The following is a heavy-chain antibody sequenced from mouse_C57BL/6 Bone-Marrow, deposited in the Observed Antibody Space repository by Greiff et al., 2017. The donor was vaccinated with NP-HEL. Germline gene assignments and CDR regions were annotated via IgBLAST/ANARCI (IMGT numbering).Heavy chain of an antibody. D-gene: IGHD1-1*01. V-gene: IGHV1-15*01. Sequence: QVQLQQSGAELVRPGASVTLSCKASGYTFTDYEMHWVKQTPVHGLEWIGAIDPETGGTAYNQKFKGKAILTADKSSSTAYMELRSLTSEDSAVYYCTRSPKPSTVVDPWFAYWGQGTLVTVSA. CDR3: TRSPKPSTVVDPWFAY. J-gene: IGHJ3*01. CDR2: IDPETGGT. CDR1: GYTFTDYE.